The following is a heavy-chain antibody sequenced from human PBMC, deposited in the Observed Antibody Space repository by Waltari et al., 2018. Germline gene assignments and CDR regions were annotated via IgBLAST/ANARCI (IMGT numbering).Heavy chain of an antibody. D-gene: IGHD5-18*01. CDR2: IYYSGST. CDR3: ARHRGRNTAIDY. Sequence: QVQLQESGPGLVKPSETLSLTCTVSGGSISSYYWIWIRQPPGKGLEWIGYIYYSGSTNYNPSLKSRVTISVDTSKNQFSLKLSSVTAADTAVYYCARHRGRNTAIDYWGQGTLVTVSS. V-gene: IGHV4-59*08. CDR1: GGSISSYY. J-gene: IGHJ4*02.